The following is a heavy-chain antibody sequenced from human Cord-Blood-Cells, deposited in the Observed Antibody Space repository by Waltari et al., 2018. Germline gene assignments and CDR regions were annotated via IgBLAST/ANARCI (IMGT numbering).Heavy chain of an antibody. V-gene: IGHV4-34*01. Sequence: QVLLQQWGAGLLKPSETPSLTCPVNDGSFSGYHWSWIRQPPGKGVEWIGEINNSGNTNYTPSLKSRVTISVDTSKNQFSLKLSSVTAADTAVYYCARQHAFDIWGQGTMVTVSS. J-gene: IGHJ3*02. CDR1: DGSFSGYH. CDR3: ARQHAFDI. CDR2: INNSGNT.